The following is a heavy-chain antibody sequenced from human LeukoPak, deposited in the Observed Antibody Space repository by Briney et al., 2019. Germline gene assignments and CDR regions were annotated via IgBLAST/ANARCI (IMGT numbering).Heavy chain of an antibody. CDR2: INPNSGGT. J-gene: IGHJ5*02. CDR1: GYTFSASL. Sequence: ASVRVSCKASGYTFSASLLHWVRQAPGQPLEWMGWINPNSGGTKCAQKFQGRVTLTTDTSIGTAYMDLSRLTSDDTAVYYCAREGCFSSNCHVIGDDKWFDPWGQGTLVTVSS. CDR3: AREGCFSSNCHVIGDDKWFDP. D-gene: IGHD3-10*01. V-gene: IGHV1-2*02.